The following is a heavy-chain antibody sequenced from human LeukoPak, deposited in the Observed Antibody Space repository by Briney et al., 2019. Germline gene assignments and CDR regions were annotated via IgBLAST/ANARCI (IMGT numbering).Heavy chain of an antibody. CDR1: GFTFSSYA. CDR2: ISGSGGST. CDR3: AKVPTAMDANDC. D-gene: IGHD5-18*01. V-gene: IGHV3-23*01. J-gene: IGHJ4*02. Sequence: GGSLRLSCAASGFTFSSYAMSWVRQAPGKGLEWVSAISGSGGSTYYADSVKGRFTISRDNSENTLYLQMNSLRAEDTAVYYCAKVPTAMDANDCWGQGTLVTVSS.